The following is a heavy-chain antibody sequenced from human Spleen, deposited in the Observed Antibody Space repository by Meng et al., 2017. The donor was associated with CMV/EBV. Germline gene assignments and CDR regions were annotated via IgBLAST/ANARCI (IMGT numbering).Heavy chain of an antibody. J-gene: IGHJ4*02. CDR3: AKEPQEGEFGY. CDR2: ISYDGSNK. Sequence: GGSLRLSCAASGFTFDDYAMSWVRQAPGKGLEWVAVISYDGSNKYYADFVKGRFTISRDNSKNTLYLQMNSLRAEDTAVYYCAKEPQEGEFGYWGQGTLVTVSS. CDR1: GFTFDDYA. V-gene: IGHV3-30-3*01. D-gene: IGHD3-16*01.